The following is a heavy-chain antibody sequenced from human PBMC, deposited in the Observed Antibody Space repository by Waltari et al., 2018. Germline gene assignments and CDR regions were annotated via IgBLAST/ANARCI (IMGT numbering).Heavy chain of an antibody. Sequence: QVHLVQSGAEVKKPGAPVKVSCTASGYPSTGYYMHWVRPAPGQGLEWMGRINPNNGDKKYAKKFQGRVTMTRDTSINTAYMEVRNLRSDDTAIYSCATGISSGWSPFDFWGQGTLVTVSS. CDR2: INPNNGDK. D-gene: IGHD6-13*01. J-gene: IGHJ4*02. V-gene: IGHV1-2*06. CDR1: GYPSTGYY. CDR3: ATGISSGWSPFDF.